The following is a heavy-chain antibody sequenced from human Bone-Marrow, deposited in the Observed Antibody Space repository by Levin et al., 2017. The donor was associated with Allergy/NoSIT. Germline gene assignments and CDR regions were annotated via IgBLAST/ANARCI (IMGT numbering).Heavy chain of an antibody. D-gene: IGHD3-10*01. Sequence: PGESLKISCQASGGTFDIFTISWVRLAPGQGLEWMGGIMSVFGTTNYAQKFQGRVTITADESTSTAYMELGSLTSDDTAMYFCARGLNYGSGIEFFDSWGQGTLITVAS. CDR2: IMSVFGTT. CDR1: GGTFDIFT. CDR3: ARGLNYGSGIEFFDS. J-gene: IGHJ4*02. V-gene: IGHV1-69*01.